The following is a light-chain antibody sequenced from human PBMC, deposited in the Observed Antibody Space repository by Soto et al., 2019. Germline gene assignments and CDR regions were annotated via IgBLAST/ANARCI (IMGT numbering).Light chain of an antibody. CDR1: QSLLHSDGYKY. CDR3: MQALQIPPT. CDR2: LGS. Sequence: DIVMTQSPLSLPVTPGEPASISCRSSQSLLHSDGYKYLDWYLQRPGQSPQLLIFLGSNRASGVPDRFTGSGSGTDYTLKISRVEAEDVGVYYCMQALQIPPTFGGGTKVEIK. V-gene: IGKV2-28*01. J-gene: IGKJ4*01.